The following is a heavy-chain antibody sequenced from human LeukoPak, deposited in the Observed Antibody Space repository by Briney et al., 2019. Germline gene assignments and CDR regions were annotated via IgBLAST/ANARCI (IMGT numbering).Heavy chain of an antibody. D-gene: IGHD3-3*01. CDR2: VHLDGRT. CDR3: AREGGFFRPLDY. V-gene: IGHV4-4*02. Sequence: SRTLALTCGVSGGSVTSTNWWTWVRQPPGKGLEWIGEVHLDGRTNYNPSLKSRLTISVDLSENHISLKLTSDTAADTAVYYCAREGGFFRPLDYSGQGTLVTVSS. J-gene: IGHJ4*02. CDR1: GGSVTSTNW.